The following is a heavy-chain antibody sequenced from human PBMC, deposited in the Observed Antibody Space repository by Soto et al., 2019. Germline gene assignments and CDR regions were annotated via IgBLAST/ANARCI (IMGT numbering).Heavy chain of an antibody. Sequence: QLQLQESGPGLVKPSETLSLTCTVSGGSISSSSYYWGWIRQPPGKGLEWIGSIYYSGSTYYNPSLKSRVTIPVDTSKNQFSLKRSSVTAADTAVYYCARSAPIWFGAPFDYWGQGTLVTVSS. CDR2: IYYSGST. CDR3: ARSAPIWFGAPFDY. V-gene: IGHV4-39*01. J-gene: IGHJ4*02. D-gene: IGHD3-10*01. CDR1: GGSISSSSYY.